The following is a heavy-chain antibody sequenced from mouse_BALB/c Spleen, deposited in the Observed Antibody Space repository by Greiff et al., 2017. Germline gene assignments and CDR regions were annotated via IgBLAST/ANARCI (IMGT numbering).Heavy chain of an antibody. CDR3: TRTGYGNYDVDY. D-gene: IGHD2-1*01. CDR1: GYTFTSYW. J-gene: IGHJ4*01. Sequence: LHQPGSELVRPGASVKLSCKASGYTFTSYWMHWVKQRPGQGLEWIGNIYPGSGSTNYDEKFKSKATLTVDTSSSTAYMQLSSLTSEDSAVYYCTRTGYGNYDVDYWGQGTSVTVSS. V-gene: IGHV1S22*01. CDR2: IYPGSGST.